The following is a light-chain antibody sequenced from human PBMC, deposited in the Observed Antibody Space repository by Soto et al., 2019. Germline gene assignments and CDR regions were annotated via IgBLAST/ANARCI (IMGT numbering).Light chain of an antibody. V-gene: IGLV1-51*01. J-gene: IGLJ1*01. Sequence: QSVLTQPPSVSTAPGQRITISCSGSGSNIGGFSVSWYQQLPGTAPKLLIYDNDKRPSGIPDRFSGSKSGTSATLAITTLQTGDEAHYFCGAWDNTQSWVFGPGTKLTVL. CDR3: GAWDNTQSWV. CDR2: DND. CDR1: GSNIGGFS.